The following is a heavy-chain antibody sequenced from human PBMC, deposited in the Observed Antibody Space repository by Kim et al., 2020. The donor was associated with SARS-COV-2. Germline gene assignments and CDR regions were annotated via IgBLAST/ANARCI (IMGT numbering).Heavy chain of an antibody. D-gene: IGHD6-19*01. CDR3: ARDHGSGWYSN. CDR1: GGSITSYY. CDR2: IYYSGST. Sequence: SETLSLTCSVSGGSITSYYWSWIRQPPGKGLEWIGYIYYSGSTNYNPSLKSRVTISVDRSKNQFSLKLSSVTAADTAVYYCARDHGSGWYSNWGQGTLVT. V-gene: IGHV4-59*01. J-gene: IGHJ4*02.